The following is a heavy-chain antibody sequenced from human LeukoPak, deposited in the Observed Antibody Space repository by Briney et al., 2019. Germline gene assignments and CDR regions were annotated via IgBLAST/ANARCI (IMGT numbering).Heavy chain of an antibody. Sequence: GGSLRLSCAASGFTFSSYAMSWVRQAPGKGLEWVSAISGSGGSTYYADSVRGRFTISRDNSKNTLYLQMNSLRAEDTALYYCAKDMGATGTLSAFDIWGQGTMVTVSS. CDR1: GFTFSSYA. V-gene: IGHV3-23*01. D-gene: IGHD1-26*01. CDR3: AKDMGATGTLSAFDI. J-gene: IGHJ3*02. CDR2: ISGSGGST.